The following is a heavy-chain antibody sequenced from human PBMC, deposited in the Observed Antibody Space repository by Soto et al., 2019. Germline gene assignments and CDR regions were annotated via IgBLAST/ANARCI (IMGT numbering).Heavy chain of an antibody. CDR3: ARDSWIAGAGQKGDYYYYMDV. CDR2: IYSGGST. J-gene: IGHJ6*03. V-gene: IGHV3-53*04. D-gene: IGHD6-19*01. Sequence: GGSLRLSCAASGFTVSSNYMSWVRQAPGKGLEWVSVIYSGGSTYYADSVKGRFTISRHNSKNTLYLQMNSLRAEDTAVYYCARDSWIAGAGQKGDYYYYMDVWGKRTTVTVSS. CDR1: GFTVSSNY.